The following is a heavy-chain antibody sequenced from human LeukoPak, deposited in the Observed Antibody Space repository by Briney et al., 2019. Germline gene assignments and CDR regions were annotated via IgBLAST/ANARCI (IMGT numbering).Heavy chain of an antibody. J-gene: IGHJ4*02. CDR1: GGSFSGYY. Sequence: SETLSLTCAVYGGSFSGYYWSWIRQPPGKGLEWIGYIYYSGSTNYNPSLKSRVTISVDTSKNQFSLKLSSVTAADTAVYYCARQGLRYFDWSSAFDYWGQGTLVTVSS. V-gene: IGHV4-59*08. D-gene: IGHD3-9*01. CDR3: ARQGLRYFDWSSAFDY. CDR2: IYYSGST.